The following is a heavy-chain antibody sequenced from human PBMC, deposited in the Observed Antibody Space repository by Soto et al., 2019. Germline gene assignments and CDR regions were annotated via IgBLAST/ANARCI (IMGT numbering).Heavy chain of an antibody. CDR1: GFTVSSKY. J-gene: IGHJ6*04. D-gene: IGHD2-15*01. V-gene: IGHV3-66*01. CDR3: ARDDVICDGGRCYGVHSDV. CDR2: IQSGGPT. Sequence: GGSLRLSCAASGFTVSSKYMSWVRQAPGKGLEWVSLIQSGGPTYYADSVKGRFTISRDTSENTLHLQMDSLRAEDTAVYYCARDDVICDGGRCYGVHSDVWGKGTTVTVSS.